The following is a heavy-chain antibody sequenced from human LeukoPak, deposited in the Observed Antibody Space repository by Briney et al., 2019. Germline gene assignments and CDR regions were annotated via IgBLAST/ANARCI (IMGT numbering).Heavy chain of an antibody. CDR3: ARTLGYCSSTNCFLTFDY. D-gene: IGHD2-2*01. CDR2: IKHDGSEE. Sequence: PGGSLRLSCAASGFTFSSYWMTWVRQAPGKGLEWVANIKHDGSEEYYVDSVKGRFTISRDNAKNSLYLQMNSLRAEDTAVYYCARTLGYCSSTNCFLTFDYWVQGTLVTVSS. J-gene: IGHJ4*02. V-gene: IGHV3-7*04. CDR1: GFTFSSYW.